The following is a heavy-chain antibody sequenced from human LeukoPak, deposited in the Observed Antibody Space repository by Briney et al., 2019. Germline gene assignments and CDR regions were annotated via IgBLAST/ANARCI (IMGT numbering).Heavy chain of an antibody. CDR2: ISYSGYT. CDR1: GGSIRSYY. J-gene: IGHJ4*02. CDR3: ARGRNDNGGMFFDS. Sequence: PSETLSLTCTVSGGSIRSYYWNWIRQAPGKGLEWVGFISYSGYTSYSPSLKSRVAISVDTAKSQFSLWLNSMTAADTAIYYCARGRNDNGGMFFDSWAQGNLVTVSS. D-gene: IGHD4-23*01. V-gene: IGHV4-59*01.